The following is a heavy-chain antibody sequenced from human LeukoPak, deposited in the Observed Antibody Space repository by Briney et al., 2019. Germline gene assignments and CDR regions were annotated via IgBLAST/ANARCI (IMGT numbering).Heavy chain of an antibody. J-gene: IGHJ6*03. CDR1: GYAFTGYY. D-gene: IGHD3-10*01. CDR3: ARDPMVRGVLFYYYYMDV. CDR2: INPNSGGT. V-gene: IGHV1-2*02. Sequence: ASVKVSCKASGYAFTGYYMHWVRQAPGQGLEWMGWINPNSGGTNYAQKFQGRVTMTRDTPISTAYMELSRLRSDDTAVYYCARDPMVRGVLFYYYYMDVWGKGTTVTISS.